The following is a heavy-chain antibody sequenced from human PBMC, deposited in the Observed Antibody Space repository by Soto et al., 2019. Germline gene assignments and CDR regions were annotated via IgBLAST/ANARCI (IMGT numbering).Heavy chain of an antibody. J-gene: IGHJ4*02. D-gene: IGHD7-27*01. V-gene: IGHV3-53*01. CDR2: MYSDGST. CDR3: ARSWGYVDD. CDR1: GFIVSSNY. Sequence: GGSLRLSCAASGFIVSSNYISWVRQAPGKGLECVSVMYSDGSTDYAVSVQGRFTISGDKSKNTLYLQMDSLRAEDTALYYCARSWGYVDDWGQGTLVTVSS.